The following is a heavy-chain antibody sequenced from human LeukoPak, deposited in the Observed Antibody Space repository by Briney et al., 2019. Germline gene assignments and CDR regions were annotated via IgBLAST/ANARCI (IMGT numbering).Heavy chain of an antibody. V-gene: IGHV3-53*01. Sequence: GGSLRLSCAASGFTVSSNYMSWVRQAPGKGLEWVSVIYSDGTTYYADSVKGRFTISRDNSKNTVFLQMNSLRAEDTAVYYCARDNLIGFYYIDYWGQGTLVTVSS. CDR1: GFTVSSNY. CDR3: ARDNLIGFYYIDY. D-gene: IGHD5-12*01. CDR2: IYSDGTT. J-gene: IGHJ4*02.